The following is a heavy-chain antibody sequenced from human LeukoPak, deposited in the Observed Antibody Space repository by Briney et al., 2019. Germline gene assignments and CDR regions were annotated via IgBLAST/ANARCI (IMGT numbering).Heavy chain of an antibody. CDR2: ISSDGST. CDR3: VRSFDY. Sequence: GGSLRLSCAASVFTFSVYWMHWVRQAPGKGLVGVSRISSDGSTIYADPVKGRFTISRDNAKNTAYLQMNSLRAEDMGIYYCVRSFDYWGQGTLVTVSS. J-gene: IGHJ4*02. CDR1: VFTFSVYW. V-gene: IGHV3-74*01.